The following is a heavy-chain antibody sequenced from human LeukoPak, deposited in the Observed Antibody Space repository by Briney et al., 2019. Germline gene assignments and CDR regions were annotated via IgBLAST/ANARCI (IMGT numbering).Heavy chain of an antibody. V-gene: IGHV3-7*02. D-gene: IGHD3-22*01. J-gene: IGHJ4*02. CDR2: IKQDGSEK. CDR1: GFTLSSYW. CDR3: ATTYYYYSSGYFGY. Sequence: PGGSLRLSCAASGFTLSSYWMSWVRQAPGKGLEWVANIKQDGSEKYYVDSVKGRFTISRDNAKNSVYLQMNSLRAEDTAVYYCATTYYYYSSGYFGYWGQGTLVTVSS.